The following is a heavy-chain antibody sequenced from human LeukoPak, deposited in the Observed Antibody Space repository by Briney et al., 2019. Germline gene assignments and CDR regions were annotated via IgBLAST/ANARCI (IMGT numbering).Heavy chain of an antibody. CDR2: TYYSGST. CDR1: GGSISSGYYY. Sequence: SQTLSLTCTVSGGSISSGYYYWTWIRQPPGKGLEWIGYTYYSGSTYYNPSLKSRVTISVDTSKNQFSLKLSSVTAADTAVYYCARGDFPHIDYWGQGTLVTVSS. V-gene: IGHV4-30-4*08. CDR3: ARGDFPHIDY. D-gene: IGHD3-3*01. J-gene: IGHJ4*02.